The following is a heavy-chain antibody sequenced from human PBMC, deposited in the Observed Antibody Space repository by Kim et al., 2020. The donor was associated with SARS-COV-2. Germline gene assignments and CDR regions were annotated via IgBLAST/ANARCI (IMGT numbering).Heavy chain of an antibody. CDR1: GFTFSSYS. Sequence: GGSLRLSCAASGFTFSSYSMNWVRQAPGKGLEWVSSISSSSSYIYYADSVKGRFTISRDNAKNSLYLQMNNLRAEDTAVYYCARDPVPTGTKNWFDPWGQGTLVTVSS. CDR2: ISSSSSYI. CDR3: ARDPVPTGTKNWFDP. V-gene: IGHV3-21*01. D-gene: IGHD1-7*01. J-gene: IGHJ5*02.